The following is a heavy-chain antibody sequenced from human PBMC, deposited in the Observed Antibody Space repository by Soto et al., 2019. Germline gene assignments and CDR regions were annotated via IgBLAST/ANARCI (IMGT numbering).Heavy chain of an antibody. Sequence: GESLKISCKGSGSSFTSYWIGWVRQMPGKGLEWMGIIYPGDSDTRYSPSFQGQVTISADKSISTAYLQWSSLKASDTAMYYCARHSALPYSSSWPVTPGNYYYGMDVWGQGTTVTVSS. CDR2: IYPGDSDT. J-gene: IGHJ6*02. CDR3: ARHSALPYSSSWPVTPGNYYYGMDV. D-gene: IGHD6-13*01. V-gene: IGHV5-51*01. CDR1: GSSFTSYW.